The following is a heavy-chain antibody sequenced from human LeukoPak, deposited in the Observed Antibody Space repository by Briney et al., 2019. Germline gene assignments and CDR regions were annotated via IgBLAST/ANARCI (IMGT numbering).Heavy chain of an antibody. Sequence: SETLSLTCTVSSGSISTSNYYWGWVRQPPGKALEWIGNIFYSGSTYYSPSLKSRVTISIDTSKNQFSLKLSSVTAADTAVYFCARVAAAGNYYFDYWGQGTLVTVSS. J-gene: IGHJ4*02. CDR2: IFYSGST. CDR3: ARVAAAGNYYFDY. CDR1: SGSISTSNYY. D-gene: IGHD6-13*01. V-gene: IGHV4-39*07.